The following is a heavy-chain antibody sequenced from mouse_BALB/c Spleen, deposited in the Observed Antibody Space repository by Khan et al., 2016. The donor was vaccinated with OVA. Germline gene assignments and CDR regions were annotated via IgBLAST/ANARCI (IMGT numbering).Heavy chain of an antibody. CDR2: ISYSGST. CDR1: GYSITSGYG. D-gene: IGHD1-2*01. J-gene: IGHJ2*01. Sequence: VQLQQSGPGLVKPSQSLSFTCTVTGYSITSGYGWNWIRQFPGNKLEWMGYISYSGSTNYNPSLKSRISITRDTSKNQFFLQLNSVTTEDTATYYCARTARIKYWSQGTTLTVSS. V-gene: IGHV3-2*02. CDR3: ARTARIKY.